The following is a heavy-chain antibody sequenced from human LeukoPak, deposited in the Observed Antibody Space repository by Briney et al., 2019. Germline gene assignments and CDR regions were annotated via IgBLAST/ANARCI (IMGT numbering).Heavy chain of an antibody. CDR3: ARDSLPRAYYYGSGRPY. V-gene: IGHV4-39*07. J-gene: IGHJ4*02. CDR1: GGSISSSSYY. D-gene: IGHD3-10*01. Sequence: SETLSLTCTVSGGSISSSSYYWGWIRQPPGKGLEWIGSIYYSGSTYYNPSLKSRVTISVDTSKNQFSLKLSSVTAADTAVYYCARDSLPRAYYYGSGRPYWGQGTRVTVSS. CDR2: IYYSGST.